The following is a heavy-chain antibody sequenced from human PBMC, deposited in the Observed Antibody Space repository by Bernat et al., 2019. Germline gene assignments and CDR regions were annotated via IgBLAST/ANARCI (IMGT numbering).Heavy chain of an antibody. CDR2: ISSSGII. V-gene: IGHV3-48*03. J-gene: IGHJ6*02. D-gene: IGHD5-18*01. Sequence: EVQLVESGGGLVQPGGSLRLSCAASGFTFSVYEMDWVRQAPGKGLEWVSYISSSGIIDYADSVKGRFTISRDNAKNSLYLQMNSLRVEDTAVYYCARGWGYFVWGQGTTVTVSS. CDR3: ARGWGYFV. CDR1: GFTFSVYE.